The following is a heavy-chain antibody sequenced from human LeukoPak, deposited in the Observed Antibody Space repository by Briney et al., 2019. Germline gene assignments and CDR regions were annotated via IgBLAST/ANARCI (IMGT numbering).Heavy chain of an antibody. V-gene: IGHV1-18*01. CDR2: ISAYNGNT. CDR1: GYTFTSYG. Sequence: ASVKVSCKASGYTFTSYGISWVRQAPGQGLEWMGWISAYNGNTNYAQKLQGRVTMTTGTSTSTAYMELRSLRSDDTAVYYCARDSPQVVPAAMYYYYGMDVWGQGTTVTVSS. J-gene: IGHJ6*02. D-gene: IGHD2-2*01. CDR3: ARDSPQVVPAAMYYYYGMDV.